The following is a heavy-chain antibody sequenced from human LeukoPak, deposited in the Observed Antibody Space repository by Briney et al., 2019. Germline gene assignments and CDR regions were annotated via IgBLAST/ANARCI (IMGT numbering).Heavy chain of an antibody. CDR2: ISGSGGST. V-gene: IGHV3-23*01. CDR1: GFTFSSYA. CDR3: AKDGAYCSSTSCYYAFDI. J-gene: IGHJ3*02. Sequence: PGGSPRLSCAASGFTFSSYAMSWVRQAPGKGLEWVSAISGSGGSTYYADSVKGRFTISRDNSKNTLYLQMNSLRAEDTAVYYCAKDGAYCSSTSCYYAFDIWGQGTMVTVSS. D-gene: IGHD2-2*01.